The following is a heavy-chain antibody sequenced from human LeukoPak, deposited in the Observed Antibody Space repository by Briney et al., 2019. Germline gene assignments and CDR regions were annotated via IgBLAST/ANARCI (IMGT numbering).Heavy chain of an antibody. CDR3: ASRYYYDSSGYYTILFDYFDY. Sequence: SETLSLTCAVSGYSISSGYYWGWIRQPPGKGLEWIGSIYHSGSTYYNPSLKSRVTISVDTSKNQFSLKLSSVTAADTAVYYCASRYYYDSSGYYTILFDYFDYWGQGTLVTVSS. CDR1: GYSISSGYY. V-gene: IGHV4-38-2*01. J-gene: IGHJ4*02. D-gene: IGHD3-22*01. CDR2: IYHSGST.